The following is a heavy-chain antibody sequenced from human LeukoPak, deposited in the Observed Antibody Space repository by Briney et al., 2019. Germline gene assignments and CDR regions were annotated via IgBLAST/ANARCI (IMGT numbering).Heavy chain of an antibody. CDR1: GFTFSSYW. J-gene: IGHJ4*02. V-gene: IGHV3-74*01. D-gene: IGHD3-9*01. CDR3: ARAGRYFGLFDY. CDR2: IYTDGSTI. Sequence: AGGSLRLSCAASGFTFSSYWMHWVRHAPGKGLVWVSRIYTDGSTISYADSVKGRFTISRDNAKNTLYLQMNSLRAEDTAVYYCARAGRYFGLFDYWGQGTLVTVSS.